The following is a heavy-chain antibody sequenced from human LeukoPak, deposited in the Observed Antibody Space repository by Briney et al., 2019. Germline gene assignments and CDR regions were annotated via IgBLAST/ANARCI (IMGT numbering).Heavy chain of an antibody. CDR2: ISGSGGST. Sequence: GGSLRLSCAASGFTFSSYAMSWVRQAPGKGLEWVSAISGSGGSTYYADSVKGRFTISRDNSKNPLYLQMNSLRAEDTAVYYCARKKIVVVPAAIPNEYYFDYWGQGTLVTVSS. CDR1: GFTFSSYA. D-gene: IGHD2-2*01. V-gene: IGHV3-23*01. CDR3: ARKKIVVVPAAIPNEYYFDY. J-gene: IGHJ4*02.